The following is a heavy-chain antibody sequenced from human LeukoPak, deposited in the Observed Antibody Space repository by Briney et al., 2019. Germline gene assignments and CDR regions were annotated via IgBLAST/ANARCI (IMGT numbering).Heavy chain of an antibody. V-gene: IGHV3-23*01. CDR3: VKDYYSTGNWFDP. J-gene: IGHJ5*02. Sequence: GGSLRLSCAPSRFTFSSHAMSWVRQAPGKGLEWVSGISGSGGSTYYADSVKGRFTISRDNSKNTLYLQMNSLRAEDTAVYNCVKDYYSTGNWFDPWGQGTLVTVSS. D-gene: IGHD4-11*01. CDR2: ISGSGGST. CDR1: RFTFSSHA.